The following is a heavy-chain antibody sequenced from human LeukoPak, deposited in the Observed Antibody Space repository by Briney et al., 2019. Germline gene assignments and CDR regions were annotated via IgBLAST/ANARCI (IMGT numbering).Heavy chain of an antibody. CDR2: ISSSSSAI. V-gene: IGHV3-48*02. D-gene: IGHD3-10*01. CDR1: GFTFSSYS. Sequence: GGSLRLSCAASGFTFSSYSMNWVRQAPGKGLERVSYISSSSSAIYYADSVKGRFTISRDNANNSVYLQMNSLRDEDTAVYYCARTGTLGYWGQGTLVTVSS. J-gene: IGHJ4*02. CDR3: ARTGTLGY.